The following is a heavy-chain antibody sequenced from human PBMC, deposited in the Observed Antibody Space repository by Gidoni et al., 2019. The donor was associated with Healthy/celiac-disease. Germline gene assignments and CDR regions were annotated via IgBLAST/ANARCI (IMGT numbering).Heavy chain of an antibody. Sequence: QVQLQESGPGLVKPSETLSLTCTVSGGSISSYSWSWIRQPAGKGLEWIGRIYTSGSTNYNPSLKSRVTMSVDTSKNQFSLKLSSVTAADTAVYYCAREPGGFLEWLPNYYYYYGMDVWGQGTTVTVSS. CDR2: IYTSGST. D-gene: IGHD3-3*01. CDR3: AREPGGFLEWLPNYYYYYGMDV. J-gene: IGHJ6*02. CDR1: GGSISSYS. V-gene: IGHV4-4*07.